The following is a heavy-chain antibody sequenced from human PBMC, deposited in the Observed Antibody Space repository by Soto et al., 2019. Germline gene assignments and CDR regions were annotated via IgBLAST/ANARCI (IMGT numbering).Heavy chain of an antibody. CDR3: AREPSPVTMVRGVINPLDY. CDR2: IIPLLGIA. D-gene: IGHD3-10*01. Sequence: QVQLVHSGAEVKKPGSSVKVSCKASGGTFSSYTISWVRQAPGQGLEWMGRIIPLLGIANYAQKFQGRVTITADKSTSTAYMERSSLRSEDTALYYCAREPSPVTMVRGVINPLDYWGQGTLVTVSS. J-gene: IGHJ4*02. CDR1: GGTFSSYT. V-gene: IGHV1-69*04.